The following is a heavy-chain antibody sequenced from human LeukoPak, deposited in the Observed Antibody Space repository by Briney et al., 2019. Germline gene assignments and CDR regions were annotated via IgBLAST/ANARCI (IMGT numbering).Heavy chain of an antibody. D-gene: IGHD2-21*02. CDR2: ISSSSSYI. J-gene: IGHJ4*02. CDR1: GFTFSSYS. CDR3: AKDIFIYRVVVTAALDY. Sequence: GGSLRLSCAASGFTFSSYSMNWVRQAPGKGLEWVSSISSSSSYIYYADSVKGRFTISRDNAKNSLYLQMNSLRAEDTALYYCAKDIFIYRVVVTAALDYWGQGTLVTVSS. V-gene: IGHV3-21*04.